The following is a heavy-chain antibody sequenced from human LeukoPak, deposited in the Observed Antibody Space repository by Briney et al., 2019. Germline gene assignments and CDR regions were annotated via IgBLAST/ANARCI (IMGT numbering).Heavy chain of an antibody. CDR2: IIPIFGTA. V-gene: IGHV1-69*13. J-gene: IGHJ6*02. D-gene: IGHD2-2*01. CDR1: GGTFSSYA. CDR3: ARGTVVPAAGPGRYDHYVMDV. Sequence: SVKVSCKASGGTFSSYAISWVRQAPGQGLEWMGGIIPIFGTANYAQKFQGRVTITADESTSSAYMELSSLRSEDTAVYYCARGTVVPAAGPGRYDHYVMDVWGQGTTVTVSS.